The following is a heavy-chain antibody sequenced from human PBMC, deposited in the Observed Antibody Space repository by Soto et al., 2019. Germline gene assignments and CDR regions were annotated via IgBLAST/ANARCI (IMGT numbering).Heavy chain of an antibody. CDR2: IIPILGIA. J-gene: IGHJ5*02. CDR3: ARDKTVAGDHNDIVVVPAAAELAT. Sequence: SVKVSCKASGGTFSSYTISWVRQAPGQGLEWMGRIIPILGIANYAQKFQGRVTITADKSTSTAYMELSSLRSEDTAVYYCARDKTVAGDHNDIVVVPAAAELATWGQGTLVTV. CDR1: GGTFSSYT. V-gene: IGHV1-69*04. D-gene: IGHD2-2*01.